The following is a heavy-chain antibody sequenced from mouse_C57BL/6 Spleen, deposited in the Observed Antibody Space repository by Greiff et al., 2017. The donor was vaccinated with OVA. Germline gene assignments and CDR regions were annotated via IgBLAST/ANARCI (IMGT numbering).Heavy chain of an antibody. Sequence: FQLQQPGAELVKPGASVKLSCPALGFHIIDYYMHWFKQSTEQGLEWFGRIDPEDGETTFAPKFQGKATITAATSSNTAYLQLSSLTSEDTAVYYWATGTYGGYWGQGTTLTVSS. J-gene: IGHJ2*01. CDR2: IDPEDGET. D-gene: IGHD4-1*01. V-gene: IGHV14-2*01. CDR1: GFHIIDYY. CDR3: ATGTYGGY.